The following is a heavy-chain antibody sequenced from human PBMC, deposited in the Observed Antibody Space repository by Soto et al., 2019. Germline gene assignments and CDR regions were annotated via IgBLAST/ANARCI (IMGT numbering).Heavy chain of an antibody. J-gene: IGHJ3*01. D-gene: IGHD3-10*01. CDR3: ARGTFSGSYYRPWAFDF. CDR2: INPSGGST. Sequence: DSVKVSCKASGYTFTSYYMHWVRQAPGQGLEWMGIINPSGGSTSYAQKFQGRVTMTRDTSTSTVYMELSSLRSEDTAVYYCARGTFSGSYYRPWAFDFWGPGTMVTVSS. CDR1: GYTFTSYY. V-gene: IGHV1-46*01.